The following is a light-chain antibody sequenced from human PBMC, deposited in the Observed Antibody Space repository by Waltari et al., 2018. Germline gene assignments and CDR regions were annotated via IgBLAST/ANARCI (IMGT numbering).Light chain of an antibody. V-gene: IGLV1-47*01. CDR3: ATWDDRLTAV. J-gene: IGLJ2*01. Sequence: QSILTQPPSASGPPGRTVPISCSGTTSNAGSNSLCWYQQLPGPAPKLLIFGNNQRPSGVPDRFSGSKSGTSASLAIRGLRSEDEADYYCATWDDRLTAVFGGGTKLTVL. CDR2: GNN. CDR1: TSNAGSNS.